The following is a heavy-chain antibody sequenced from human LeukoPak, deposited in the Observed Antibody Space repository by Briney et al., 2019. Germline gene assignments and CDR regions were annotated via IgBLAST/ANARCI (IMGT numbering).Heavy chain of an antibody. CDR2: IYSGGST. Sequence: GGSLRLSCAASGFTVSSNYKSWVRQAPGKGLEWVSVIYSGGSTYYADSVKGRFTISRDNSKNTLYLQMNSLRAEDTAVYYCARDSSYDFWSGYPTYFDYWGQGTLVTVSS. D-gene: IGHD3-3*01. CDR3: ARDSSYDFWSGYPTYFDY. V-gene: IGHV3-66*02. J-gene: IGHJ4*02. CDR1: GFTVSSNY.